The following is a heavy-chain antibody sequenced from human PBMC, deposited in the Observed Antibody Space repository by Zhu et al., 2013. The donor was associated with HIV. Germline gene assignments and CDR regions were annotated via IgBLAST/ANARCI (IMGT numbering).Heavy chain of an antibody. CDR1: GYTFTSYD. J-gene: IGHJ3*02. Sequence: VKKPGASVKVSCKASGYTFTSYDINWVRQATGQGLEWMGWINPNSGGTNYAQKFQGRVTTTRDTSISTAYMELIRLRSDDTAVYYCARGEANWGPKVGLDIWGQGTMVTVSS. V-gene: IGHV1-2*02. CDR2: INPNSGGT. CDR3: ARGEANWGPKVGLDI. D-gene: IGHD7-27*01.